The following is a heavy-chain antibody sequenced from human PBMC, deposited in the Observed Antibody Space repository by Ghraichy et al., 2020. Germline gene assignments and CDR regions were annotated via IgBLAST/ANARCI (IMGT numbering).Heavy chain of an antibody. D-gene: IGHD4-23*01. CDR3: ARGGYYGGNSNWYFDL. Sequence: SETLSLTCAVSGGSISSSNWWSWVRQPPGKGLEWIGEIYHSGSTNYNPSLKSRVTISVDKSKNQFSLKLSSVTAADTAVYYCARGGYYGGNSNWYFDLWGRGTLVTGSS. J-gene: IGHJ2*01. CDR2: IYHSGST. CDR1: GGSISSSNW. V-gene: IGHV4-4*02.